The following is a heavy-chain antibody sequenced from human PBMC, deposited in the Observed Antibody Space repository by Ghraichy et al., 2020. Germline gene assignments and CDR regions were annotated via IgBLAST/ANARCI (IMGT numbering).Heavy chain of an antibody. D-gene: IGHD3-3*01. CDR2: ISGSGGST. J-gene: IGHJ6*02. CDR1: GFTFSSYA. V-gene: IGHV3-23*01. Sequence: AGSLRLSCAASGFTFSSYAMSWVRQAPGKGLEWVSAISGSGGSTYYADSVKGRFTISRDNSKNTLYLQMNSLRAEDTAVYYCAKASKDFWSGYWYYYGMDVWGQGTTATVSS. CDR3: AKASKDFWSGYWYYYGMDV.